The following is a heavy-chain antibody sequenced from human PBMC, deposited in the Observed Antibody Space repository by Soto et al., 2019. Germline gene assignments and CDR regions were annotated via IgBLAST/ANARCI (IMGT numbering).Heavy chain of an antibody. CDR2: ISAYNGNT. J-gene: IGHJ6*02. CDR1: GYTFTSYG. Sequence: ASVKVSCKASGYTFTSYGISWVRQAPGQGLEWMGWISAYNGNTNYAQKLQGRVTMTTDTSTSTAYMELRSLRSDDTAVYYCAREPLYDILTGYYVPQPYYGMDVWGQGTTVTVSS. D-gene: IGHD3-9*01. V-gene: IGHV1-18*04. CDR3: AREPLYDILTGYYVPQPYYGMDV.